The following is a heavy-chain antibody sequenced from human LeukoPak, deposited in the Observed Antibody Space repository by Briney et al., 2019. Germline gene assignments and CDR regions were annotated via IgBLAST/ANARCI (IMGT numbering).Heavy chain of an antibody. D-gene: IGHD3-22*01. CDR1: GGSISSGGYY. V-gene: IGHV4-61*08. Sequence: PSETLSLTCTVSGGSISSGGYYWSWIRQPPGKGLEWIGYIYYSGSTNYNPSLKSRVTISVDTSKNQFSLKLSSVTAADTAVYYCARHGGGYYDSSGYYFEYFQHWGQGTLVTVSS. J-gene: IGHJ1*01. CDR2: IYYSGST. CDR3: ARHGGGYYDSSGYYFEYFQH.